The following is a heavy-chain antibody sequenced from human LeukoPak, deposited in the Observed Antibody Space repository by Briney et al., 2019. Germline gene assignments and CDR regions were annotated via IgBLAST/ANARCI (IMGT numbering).Heavy chain of an antibody. D-gene: IGHD3-22*01. J-gene: IGHJ4*02. CDR3: AKGSYYDSSGSFYFDY. V-gene: IGHV3-7*03. Sequence: GGSLRLSCAASGFTFRKYWMAWVRQAPGQGLEWVATIAANGNDKDYADSVKGRFTISRDNSKNTLYVQVNSLGTEDTAAYYCAKGSYYDSSGSFYFDYWGQGTLVTVSS. CDR1: GFTFRKYW. CDR2: IAANGNDK.